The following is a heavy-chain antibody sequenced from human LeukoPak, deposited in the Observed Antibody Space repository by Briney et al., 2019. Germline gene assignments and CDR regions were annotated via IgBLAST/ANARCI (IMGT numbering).Heavy chain of an antibody. CDR3: ASHYGDFDFDY. CDR2: IYYSGGT. Sequence: SETLSLTCTVSGGSISSSSYYWGWIRQPPGKGLEWIGSIYYSGGTYYNPSLKSRVTISVDTSKNQFSLKLSSVTAADTAVYYCASHYGDFDFDYWGQGTLVTVSS. J-gene: IGHJ4*02. D-gene: IGHD4-17*01. V-gene: IGHV4-39*01. CDR1: GGSISSSSYY.